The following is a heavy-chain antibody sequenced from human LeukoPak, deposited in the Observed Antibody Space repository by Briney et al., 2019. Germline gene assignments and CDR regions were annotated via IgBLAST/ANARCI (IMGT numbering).Heavy chain of an antibody. CDR1: GGSFSGYY. J-gene: IGHJ4*02. CDR2: INHSGST. D-gene: IGHD2-2*01. Sequence: SETLSLTSAVYGGSFSGYYWSWIRQPPGKGLEWIGEINHSGSTNYNPSLKSRVTTSVDTSKNQFSLKLSSVTAADTAVYYCARGGGYCSSTSCYFDYWGQGTLVTVSS. V-gene: IGHV4-34*01. CDR3: ARGGGYCSSTSCYFDY.